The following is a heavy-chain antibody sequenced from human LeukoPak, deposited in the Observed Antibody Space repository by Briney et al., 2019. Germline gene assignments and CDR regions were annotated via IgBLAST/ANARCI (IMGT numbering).Heavy chain of an antibody. V-gene: IGHV4-4*07. CDR1: GGSISSYY. Sequence: PSETLSLTCTVSGGSISSYYWSWIRQPAGKGLEWIGRIYTSGSTNYNPSLKSRVTISVDTSKNQFSLKLSSVTAADTAVYYCARYTYYYGSGSYKGNWFDPWGQGTLVTVSS. CDR2: IYTSGST. CDR3: ARYTYYYGSGSYKGNWFDP. J-gene: IGHJ5*02. D-gene: IGHD3-10*01.